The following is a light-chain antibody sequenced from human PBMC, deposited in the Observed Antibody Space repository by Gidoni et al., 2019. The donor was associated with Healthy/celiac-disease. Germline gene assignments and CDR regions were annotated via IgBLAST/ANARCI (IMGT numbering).Light chain of an antibody. J-gene: IGKJ2*01. V-gene: IGKV3-11*01. CDR2: DAS. Sequence: EIVLTQSPATLSLSPGPRATLSCRASQSVSSYLAWYQQKPGQAPRLLIYDASNRATGIPARFSGGGSGTDFTLTISSLEPEDFAVYYCQQRSNWPRTFGQGTKLEIK. CDR1: QSVSSY. CDR3: QQRSNWPRT.